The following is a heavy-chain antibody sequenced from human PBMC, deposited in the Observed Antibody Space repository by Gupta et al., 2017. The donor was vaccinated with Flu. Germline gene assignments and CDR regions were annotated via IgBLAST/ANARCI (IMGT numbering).Heavy chain of an antibody. CDR2: IIPIFGTA. J-gene: IGHJ4*02. CDR1: GGTFSSYA. D-gene: IGHD5-18*01. Sequence: QVQLVQSGAEVKKPGSSVKVSCKASGGTFSSYAISWVRQAPGQGLEWMGGIIPIFGTANYAQKFQGRVTITADKSTSTAYMELSSLRSEDTAVYYCASTEQRIQLWLGYYFDYWGQGTLVTVSS. V-gene: IGHV1-69*06. CDR3: ASTEQRIQLWLGYYFDY.